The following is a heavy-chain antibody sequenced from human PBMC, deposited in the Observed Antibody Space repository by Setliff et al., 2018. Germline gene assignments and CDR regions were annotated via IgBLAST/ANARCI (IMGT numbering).Heavy chain of an antibody. D-gene: IGHD5-12*01. CDR1: GFTFSYYG. CDR3: ARDDDTTSRYSRFEH. Sequence: PGGSLRLSCAASGFTFSYYGIHWVRQAPGKGLEWVAVLWANGNNKYYADSVKGRFTISRDNSQNTVYLQMDSLRAEDTAVYYCARDDDTTSRYSRFEHWGQGTPVTVSS. J-gene: IGHJ5*02. V-gene: IGHV3-33*01. CDR2: LWANGNNK.